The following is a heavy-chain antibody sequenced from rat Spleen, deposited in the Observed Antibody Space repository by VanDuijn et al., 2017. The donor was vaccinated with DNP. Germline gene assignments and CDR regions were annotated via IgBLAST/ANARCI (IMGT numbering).Heavy chain of an antibody. Sequence: EVQLVESGGGLVQPGRSMKLSCAASGFTFSNYDMAWVRQAPKKGLEWVATISYDGSSTYYRDSVKGRFTISRDNAKSTLYLQRDSLRSEDTATYYCARQDGGYAMDAWGQGTSVTVSS. J-gene: IGHJ4*01. D-gene: IGHD1-11*01. CDR1: GFTFSNYD. CDR3: ARQDGGYAMDA. V-gene: IGHV5-7*01. CDR2: ISYDGSST.